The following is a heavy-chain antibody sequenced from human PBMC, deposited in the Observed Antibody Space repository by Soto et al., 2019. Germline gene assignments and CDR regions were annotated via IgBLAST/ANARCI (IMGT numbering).Heavy chain of an antibody. CDR2: ISGSGGST. V-gene: IGHV3-23*01. CDR1: GFTFSSYA. J-gene: IGHJ6*02. D-gene: IGHD6-19*01. Sequence: EVQLLESGGGLVQPGGSLRLSCAASGFTFSSYAMSWVRQAPGKGLEWVSAISGSGGSTYYADSVKGRFTISRDNSXXTLYLQMNSLRAEDTAVYYCAKEKTYSSGWDGMDVWGQGTTVTVSS. CDR3: AKEKTYSSGWDGMDV.